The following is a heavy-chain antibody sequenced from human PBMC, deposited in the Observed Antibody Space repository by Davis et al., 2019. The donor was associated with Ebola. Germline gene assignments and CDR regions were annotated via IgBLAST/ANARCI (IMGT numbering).Heavy chain of an antibody. CDR3: ARMGATYYYDSSGYYSTRVFDY. D-gene: IGHD3-22*01. J-gene: IGHJ4*02. V-gene: IGHV4-59*01. Sequence: ESLKISCTDSVITFSSYAMTWVRQPPGKGLEWIGYIYYSGSTNYNPSLKSRVTISVDTSKNQFSLKLSSVTAADTAVYYCARMGATYYYDSSGYYSTRVFDYWGQGTLVTVSS. CDR2: IYYSGST. CDR1: VITFSSYA.